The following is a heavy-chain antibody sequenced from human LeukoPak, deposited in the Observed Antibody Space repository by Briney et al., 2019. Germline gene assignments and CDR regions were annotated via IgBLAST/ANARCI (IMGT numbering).Heavy chain of an antibody. V-gene: IGHV5-51*01. CDR2: IYPHDSDT. Sequence: GESLKISCKGSGDSFNNYWIGWVRQMPGKGLELMGVIYPHDSDTRYSPSFQGQVTISADKSISTAYLQWSSLKASDTAMYYCARLGDSWYDFFASWGQGTLVTVSS. D-gene: IGHD6-13*01. CDR3: ARLGDSWYDFFAS. J-gene: IGHJ4*02. CDR1: GDSFNNYW.